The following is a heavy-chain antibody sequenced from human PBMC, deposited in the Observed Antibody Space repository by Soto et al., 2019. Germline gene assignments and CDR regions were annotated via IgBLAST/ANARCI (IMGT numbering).Heavy chain of an antibody. D-gene: IGHD5-18*01. CDR2: FYHSGNS. Sequence: SDTLSLTCSVSGGSIRSYYWSWIRQSPEKGLEWIGYFYHSGNSNYNPSLKSRVTISVDTSKNQLSLSLRSVTAADTAVYFCARISSVDPYGYVNGGLDVWGQGTTVTVS. CDR3: ARISSVDPYGYVNGGLDV. J-gene: IGHJ6*02. CDR1: GGSIRSYY. V-gene: IGHV4-59*01.